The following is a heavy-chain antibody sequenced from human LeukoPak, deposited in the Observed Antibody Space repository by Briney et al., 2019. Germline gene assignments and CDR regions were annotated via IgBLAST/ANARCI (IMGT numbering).Heavy chain of an antibody. V-gene: IGHV3-30*09. J-gene: IGHJ4*02. D-gene: IGHD1-26*01. CDR1: GFPFSYYS. CDR2: ISYDEDNK. Sequence: GGSLRLSCAASGFPFSYYSMHWVRQAPGQGLEWVGVISYDEDNKYYAESVKGRFAITRDNSKDTLYLQMNSLRAGDTAVYYCARSPTRSLRVGEFDFWGQGNLVTVSS. CDR3: ARSPTRSLRVGEFDF.